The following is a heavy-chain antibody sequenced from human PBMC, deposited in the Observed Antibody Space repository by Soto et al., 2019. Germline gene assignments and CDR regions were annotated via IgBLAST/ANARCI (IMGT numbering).Heavy chain of an antibody. D-gene: IGHD3-22*01. CDR1: GYTFTSYG. CDR2: ISAYNGNT. J-gene: IGHJ4*02. V-gene: IGHV1-18*04. CDR3: ARAYYYDSSGYYLAVDY. Sequence: QVQLVQSGAEVKKPGASVKVSCKASGYTFTSYGISWVRQAPGQGLEWMGWISAYNGNTNYAQKLQGRVTMTTDTPTSTACMELRCLRSDDTAVYYCARAYYYDSSGYYLAVDYWGQGTLVTVSS.